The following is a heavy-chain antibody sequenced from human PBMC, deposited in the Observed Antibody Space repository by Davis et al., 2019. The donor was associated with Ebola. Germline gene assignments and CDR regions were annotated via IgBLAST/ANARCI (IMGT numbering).Heavy chain of an antibody. CDR3: ARGKWFDP. Sequence: AASVKVSCKASGYDFTDFYIHWVRQAPGQGLEWMGRINPHSGATKYAQRFQGRVTLTADKATNTAYMELSGLRFDDTAVYYCARGKWFDPWGQGTLVSVTS. CDR2: INPHSGAT. CDR1: GYDFTDFY. V-gene: IGHV1-2*06. J-gene: IGHJ5*02.